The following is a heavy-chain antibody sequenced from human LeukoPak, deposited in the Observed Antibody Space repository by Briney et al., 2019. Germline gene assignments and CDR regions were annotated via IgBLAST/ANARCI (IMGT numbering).Heavy chain of an antibody. J-gene: IGHJ5*02. CDR1: GGSISSSSYY. Sequence: SETLSLTCTVSGGSISSSSYYWGWLRQPPGKGLEWIGSIYYSGSTYYNPSFKSRVTISVDTSKNQFSLKLSSLTAADTAVYYCARHRPSYSSSWWWFDPCGQGTLVTVSP. CDR2: IYYSGST. CDR3: ARHRPSYSSSWWWFDP. V-gene: IGHV4-39*01. D-gene: IGHD6-13*01.